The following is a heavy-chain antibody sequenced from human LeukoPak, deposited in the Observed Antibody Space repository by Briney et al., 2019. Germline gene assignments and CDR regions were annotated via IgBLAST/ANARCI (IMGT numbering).Heavy chain of an antibody. D-gene: IGHD3-9*01. CDR1: GFTLSSYW. Sequence: GGSLRLSCAASGFTLSSYWMHWVRQAPGKGLVWVSRINSDGSSTNYADSVKGRFTISRDNAKNTLYLQMNSLRAEDTAVYYCARPSGDILTGYYGLWGQGTLVTVSS. CDR3: ARPSGDILTGYYGL. J-gene: IGHJ4*02. V-gene: IGHV3-74*01. CDR2: INSDGSST.